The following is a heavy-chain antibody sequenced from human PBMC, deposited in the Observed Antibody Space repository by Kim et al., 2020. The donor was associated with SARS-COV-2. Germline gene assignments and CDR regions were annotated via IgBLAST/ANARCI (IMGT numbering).Heavy chain of an antibody. J-gene: IGHJ6*02. Sequence: ASVKVSCKASGYTFTSYAMNWVRQAPGQGLEWMGWINTNTGNPTYAQGFTGRFVFSLDTSVSTAYLQISSLKAEDTAVYYCARWAPPGGLPYYYGMDVWGQGTTVTVSS. V-gene: IGHV7-4-1*02. CDR1: GYTFTSYA. CDR3: ARWAPPGGLPYYYGMDV. CDR2: INTNTGNP. D-gene: IGHD3-16*01.